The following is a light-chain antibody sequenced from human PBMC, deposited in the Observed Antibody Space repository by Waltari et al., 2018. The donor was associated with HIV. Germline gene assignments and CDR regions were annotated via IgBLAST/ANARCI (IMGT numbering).Light chain of an antibody. J-gene: IGLJ1*01. CDR2: EVS. V-gene: IGLV2-23*02. CDR3: CSYAGGSAFYV. CDR1: RRYVWNYDP. Sequence: SAPNQPAPLSGSPGQSIPLSLPGTRRYVWNYDPFPWYQHLPGKAPKLMIYEVSKRPSGVSNRFSGSKSGNTASLTISGLQAEDEGDYYCCSYAGGSAFYVFGTGTKVTVL.